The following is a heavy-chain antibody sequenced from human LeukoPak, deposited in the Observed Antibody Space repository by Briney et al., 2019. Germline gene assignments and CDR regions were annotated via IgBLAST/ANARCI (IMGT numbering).Heavy chain of an antibody. CDR3: ARGFYGSGSLGVFDY. V-gene: IGHV1-18*01. D-gene: IGHD3-10*01. CDR2: ISAYNGNT. CDR1: GYTFTSYG. Sequence: GASVKVSCKASGYTFTSYGISWVRQAPGQGLEWMGWISAYNGNTNYAQKLQGRVTVTTDTSTSTAYMELRSLRSDDTAVYYCARGFYGSGSLGVFDYWGQGTLVTVSS. J-gene: IGHJ4*02.